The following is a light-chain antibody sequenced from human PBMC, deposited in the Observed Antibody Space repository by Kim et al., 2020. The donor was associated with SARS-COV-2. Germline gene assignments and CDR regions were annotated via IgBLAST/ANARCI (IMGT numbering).Light chain of an antibody. V-gene: IGKV3-20*01. CDR1: QSSSSNY. CDR2: GAS. J-gene: IGKJ5*01. CDR3: QQYGSSRTIT. Sequence: PGEGASLTCRASQSSSSNYLAWYQQNPGQAPRLLIYGASSRATGIPDRFSGNGSGTDFTLTISRLEPEDFAVYYCQQYGSSRTITFGQGTRLEIK.